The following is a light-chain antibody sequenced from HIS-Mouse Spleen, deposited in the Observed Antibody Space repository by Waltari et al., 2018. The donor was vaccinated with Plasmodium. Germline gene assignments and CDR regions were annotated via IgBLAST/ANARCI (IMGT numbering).Light chain of an antibody. CDR3: QQYNSYSWT. CDR2: KAS. J-gene: IGKJ1*01. Sequence: DIQMTQSPSTLSASVGDRVTITRRASQSISSGLAWYQQKPGKAPKLLIYKASSLESGVPSRFSGSGSGTEFTLTISSLQPDDFATYYCQQYNSYSWTFGQGTKVEIK. V-gene: IGKV1-5*03. CDR1: QSISSG.